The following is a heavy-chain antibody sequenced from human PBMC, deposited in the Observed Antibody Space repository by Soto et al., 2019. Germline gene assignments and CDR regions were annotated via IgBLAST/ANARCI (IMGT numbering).Heavy chain of an antibody. CDR3: ARGNTVVTENAFDI. J-gene: IGHJ3*02. CDR1: GGSISGTSYY. Sequence: SSETLSLTCTVSGGSISGTSYYWGWIRQPPGKGLEWIGSIYYSGSTYYNPSLKSRVTISVDTSKNQFSLKLSSVTAADTAVYYCARGNTVVTENAFDIWGQGTMVTVSS. V-gene: IGHV4-39*01. CDR2: IYYSGST. D-gene: IGHD2-15*01.